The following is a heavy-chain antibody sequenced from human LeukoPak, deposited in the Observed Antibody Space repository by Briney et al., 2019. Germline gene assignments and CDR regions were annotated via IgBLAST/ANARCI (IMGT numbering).Heavy chain of an antibody. CDR2: VYYSGGT. J-gene: IGHJ5*02. V-gene: IGHV4-59*01. CDR1: GGSISTYY. Sequence: PSETLSLTCTVSGGSISTYYWSWIRQPPGKGLEWIGYVYYSGGTNYNPSLKSRVAMSVYTSKNQFSLKLRSVTAADTAVYYCARDPSGSFFNWFDPWGQGTLVTVSS. D-gene: IGHD1-26*01. CDR3: ARDPSGSFFNWFDP.